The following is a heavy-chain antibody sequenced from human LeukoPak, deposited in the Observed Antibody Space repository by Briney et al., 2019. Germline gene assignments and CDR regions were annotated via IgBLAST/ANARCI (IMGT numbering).Heavy chain of an antibody. CDR3: ARDKLRYFDY. D-gene: IGHD3-10*01. J-gene: IGHJ4*02. CDR1: GYTFTDYY. Sequence: ASVNVSCKASGYTFTDYYMHWVRQAPGQGLEWMGWINPKSGGTNYAQQFQGRVTMTRDTSISTAYMELSRLRSDDTAMYYCARDKLRYFDYWVQGTLVTVSS. V-gene: IGHV1-2*02. CDR2: INPKSGGT.